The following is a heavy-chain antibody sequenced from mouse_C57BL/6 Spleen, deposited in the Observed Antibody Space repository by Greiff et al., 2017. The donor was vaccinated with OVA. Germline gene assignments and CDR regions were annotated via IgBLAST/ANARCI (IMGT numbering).Heavy chain of an antibody. J-gene: IGHJ4*01. V-gene: IGHV1-81*01. CDR1: GYTFTSYG. CDR3: ARAGYYDYEGYYAMDY. Sequence: QVQLQQSGAELARPGASVKLSCKASGYTFTSYGISWVKQRTGQGLEWIGEIYPRSGNTYYNEKFKGKATLTADKSSSTAYMELRSLTSEDSAVDVCARAGYYDYEGYYAMDYWGQGTSGTVSS. D-gene: IGHD2-4*01. CDR2: IYPRSGNT.